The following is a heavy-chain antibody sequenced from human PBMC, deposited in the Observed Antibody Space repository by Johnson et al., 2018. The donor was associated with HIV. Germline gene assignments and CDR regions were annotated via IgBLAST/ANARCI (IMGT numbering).Heavy chain of an antibody. CDR1: GFTFSGSA. V-gene: IGHV3-30-3*01. D-gene: IGHD6-6*01. Sequence: QVQLVESGGGLVQPGGSLKLACSASGFTFSGSALHWVRQASGKGLEWVAVISYDGSNKYYADSVKGRFTISRDNSKNTLYLQMNSLRAEDTAVYYCAKDWGIAARIGAFDIWGQGTMVTVSS. J-gene: IGHJ3*02. CDR2: ISYDGSNK. CDR3: AKDWGIAARIGAFDI.